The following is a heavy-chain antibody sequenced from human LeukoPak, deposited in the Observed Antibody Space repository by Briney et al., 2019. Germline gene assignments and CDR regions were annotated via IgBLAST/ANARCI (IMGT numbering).Heavy chain of an antibody. J-gene: IGHJ4*02. D-gene: IGHD3-3*01. Sequence: PGASLRLSCAASRFTFSSYAMSWVRQAPGKGLEWVSAISGSGGSTYYADSVKGRFTISRDNSKNTLYLQMNSLRAEDTAVYYCAKVGADTIFGVVSDFDYWGQGTLVTVSS. CDR3: AKVGADTIFGVVSDFDY. CDR1: RFTFSSYA. CDR2: ISGSGGST. V-gene: IGHV3-23*01.